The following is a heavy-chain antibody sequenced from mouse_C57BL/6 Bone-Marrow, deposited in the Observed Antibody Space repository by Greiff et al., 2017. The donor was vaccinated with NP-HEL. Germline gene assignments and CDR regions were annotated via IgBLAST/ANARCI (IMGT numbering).Heavy chain of an antibody. CDR3: VGDYGPFAY. Sequence: VQLQQSGPELVKPGASVKISCKASGYAFSSSWMNWVKQRPGKGLGWIGRIYPGDGGTNYNGKFKGKATLTADKSSSTAYMQLSSLTSEDSAVYFCVGDYGPFAYWGQGTLVTVSA. CDR1: GYAFSSSW. V-gene: IGHV1-82*01. J-gene: IGHJ3*01. D-gene: IGHD1-2*01. CDR2: IYPGDGGT.